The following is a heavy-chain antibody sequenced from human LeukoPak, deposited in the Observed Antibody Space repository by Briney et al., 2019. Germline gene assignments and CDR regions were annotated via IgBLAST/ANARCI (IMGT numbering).Heavy chain of an antibody. CDR3: AKDFAISLRFGEDYYGMDV. CDR2: INGGPDDNT. V-gene: IGHV3-23*01. Sequence: GGSLRLSCAASGFTFRNYAMSWVRQAPGKGLEWVSTINGGPDDNTYSADSVKGRFTISRDNSRTTLYLQMNSLRAEDTAIYFCAKDFAISLRFGEDYYGMDVWGQGTTVTVSS. CDR1: GFTFRNYA. J-gene: IGHJ6*02. D-gene: IGHD3-10*01.